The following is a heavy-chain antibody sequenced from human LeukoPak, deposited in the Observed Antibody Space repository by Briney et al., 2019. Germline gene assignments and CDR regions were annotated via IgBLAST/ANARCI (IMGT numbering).Heavy chain of an antibody. V-gene: IGHV1-69*05. CDR3: ARGGYYYDSSGYELEYNWFDP. Sequence: GASVKVSCKASGGTFSSYAISWVRQAPGQGLEWMGGIIPIFCTANYAQKFQGRVTISTDESTSTAYMELSSLRSEDTAVYYCARGGYYYDSSGYELEYNWFDPWGQGTLVTVSS. D-gene: IGHD3-22*01. CDR1: GGTFSSYA. CDR2: IIPIFCTA. J-gene: IGHJ5*02.